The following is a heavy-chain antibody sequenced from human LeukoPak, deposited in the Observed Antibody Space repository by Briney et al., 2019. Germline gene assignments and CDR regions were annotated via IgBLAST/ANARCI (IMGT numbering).Heavy chain of an antibody. Sequence: PSETLSLTCTVSGGSISSGGYYWSWIRQHPGKGLEWIGYIYYSGSTYYNPSLKSRVTISVDTSKNQFSPKLSSVTAADTAVYYCARGKRVGYYFDYWGQGTLVTVSS. J-gene: IGHJ4*02. CDR2: IYYSGST. V-gene: IGHV4-31*03. CDR1: GGSISSGGYY. D-gene: IGHD1-1*01. CDR3: ARGKRVGYYFDY.